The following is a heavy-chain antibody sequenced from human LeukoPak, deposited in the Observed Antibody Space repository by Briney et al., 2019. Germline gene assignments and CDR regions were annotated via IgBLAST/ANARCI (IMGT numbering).Heavy chain of an antibody. V-gene: IGHV3-23*01. CDR2: ISGSGGST. Sequence: PGGSLRLSCAASGFTFSSYAMSWVRQAPGKGLEWVSAISGSGGSTYYADSVKGRFTISRDNSKNTLYLQMNSLRAEDTAVYYCAKDLAGVATYYYYYMDVWGKGTTVTVSS. D-gene: IGHD5-12*01. CDR3: AKDLAGVATYYYYYMDV. J-gene: IGHJ6*03. CDR1: GFTFSSYA.